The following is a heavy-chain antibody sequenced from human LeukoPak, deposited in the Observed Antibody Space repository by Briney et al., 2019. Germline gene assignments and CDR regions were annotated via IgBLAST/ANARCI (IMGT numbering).Heavy chain of an antibody. CDR2: IYYGGST. D-gene: IGHD6-13*01. Sequence: SETLSLTCTVSGGSISSTTYYWGWIRQPPGKGLEWIGSIYYGGSTYYNPSLKSRVIISVDTSKNQFSLKLSSVTAADTAVYYCARGGSYSSSWRLTLIDYWGQGTLVTVSS. V-gene: IGHV4-39*07. CDR3: ARGGSYSSSWRLTLIDY. CDR1: GGSISSTTYY. J-gene: IGHJ4*02.